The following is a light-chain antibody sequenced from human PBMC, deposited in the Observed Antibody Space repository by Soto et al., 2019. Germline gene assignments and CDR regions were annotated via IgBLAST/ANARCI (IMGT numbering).Light chain of an antibody. V-gene: IGLV2-14*01. CDR1: SSDIGAAFNY. CDR2: EVI. Sequence: QSVLTQPASVSGSPGQSITISCTGTSSDIGAAFNYVSWYQQHPGKAPKLMIFEVINRPSGVSNRFSGSKSGTTASLTISGLQAEDEADYFCSSYTTNKTLLFGGGTQLTVL. J-gene: IGLJ2*01. CDR3: SSYTTNKTLL.